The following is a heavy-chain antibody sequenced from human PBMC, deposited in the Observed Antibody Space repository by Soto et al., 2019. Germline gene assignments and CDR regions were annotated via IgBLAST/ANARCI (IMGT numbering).Heavy chain of an antibody. CDR2: ISGSGGST. J-gene: IGHJ3*02. V-gene: IGHV3-23*01. Sequence: GGSLRLSCAASGFTFSSYAMSWVRQAPGKGLEWVSAISGSGGSTYYADSVKGRFTISRDNSKNTLYLQMNSLRAEDTAVYYCAKDVLGDATFSDDYGLGWSDDAFDIWGQGTMVTVSS. D-gene: IGHD4-17*01. CDR3: AKDVLGDATFSDDYGLGWSDDAFDI. CDR1: GFTFSSYA.